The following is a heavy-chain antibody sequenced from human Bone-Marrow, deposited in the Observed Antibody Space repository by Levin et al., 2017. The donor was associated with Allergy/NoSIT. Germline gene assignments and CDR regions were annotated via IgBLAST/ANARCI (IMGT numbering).Heavy chain of an antibody. CDR1: GYTFIGYY. Sequence: GESLKISCKASGYTFIGYYMHWVRQAPGQGLEWMGWINPDNGGTHYAEKFQGRVTMTRDTSINTVFLDLDRLTSDDTAVYVCARGVGRTGLQDRFFCWFDAWGQGALVTVSS. V-gene: IGHV1-2*02. CDR2: INPDNGGT. CDR3: ARGVGRTGLQDRFFCWFDA. J-gene: IGHJ5*02. D-gene: IGHD3-16*02.